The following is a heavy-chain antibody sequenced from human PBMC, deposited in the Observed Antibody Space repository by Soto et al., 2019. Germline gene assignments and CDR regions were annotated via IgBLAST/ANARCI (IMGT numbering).Heavy chain of an antibody. J-gene: IGHJ4*02. CDR2: MDPNTGNT. V-gene: IGHV1-8*01. D-gene: IGHD1-1*01. Sequence: QVQLVQSGAEVKKPGASVKVSCKASAYTFTNYDINWVRQAPGQGLEWMGWMDPNTGNTGYARKVQGRLTLTRDTSISTAYLELRSLTSEDTADYYCARNPANTGYFEYWGQGTLVIVSS. CDR3: ARNPANTGYFEY. CDR1: AYTFTNYD.